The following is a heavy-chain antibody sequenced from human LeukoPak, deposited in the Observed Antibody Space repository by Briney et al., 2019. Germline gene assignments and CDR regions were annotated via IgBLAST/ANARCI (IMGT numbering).Heavy chain of an antibody. CDR3: ARDSHSNYGYYNYYMDV. D-gene: IGHD4-11*01. CDR2: INSDGSST. CDR1: GFTFSSYW. Sequence: GSLRLSCAASGFTFSSYWMHWVRQAPGKGLVWVSRINSDGSSTSYADSVKGRFTISRDNSKNTLYLQMNSLRAEDTAVYYCARDSHSNYGYYNYYMDVWGKGTTVTVSS. V-gene: IGHV3-74*01. J-gene: IGHJ6*03.